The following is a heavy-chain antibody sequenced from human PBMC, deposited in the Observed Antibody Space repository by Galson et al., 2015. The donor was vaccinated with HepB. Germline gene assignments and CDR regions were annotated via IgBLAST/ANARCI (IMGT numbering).Heavy chain of an antibody. V-gene: IGHV1-46*01. CDR1: RYPFSSYY. D-gene: IGHD3-10*01. CDR2: INPIYGRA. CDR3: AKEGRLREDYYQGSGYFDN. Sequence: SVKVSCKASRYPFSSYYVRWVRQAPGQGLEWMGIINPIYGRADYAQKFRGRVTMTRDKSTSTAYMDLRSLRSEDTAVYYCAKEGRLREDYYQGSGYFDNWGQGTLVTGSS. J-gene: IGHJ4*02.